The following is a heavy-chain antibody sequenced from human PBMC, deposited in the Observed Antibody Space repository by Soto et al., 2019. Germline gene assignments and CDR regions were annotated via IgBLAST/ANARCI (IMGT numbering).Heavy chain of an antibody. Sequence: GGSLRLSCAASGFTFSDYWMSWVRQAPGKGLEWVANIKQDGSESNYADSVKGRFTISRDNAENSLYLQMTSLRAEDTAVYYCASARHIGPWGQGTLVTVSS. CDR2: IKQDGSES. D-gene: IGHD2-21*01. V-gene: IGHV3-7*01. CDR3: ASARHIGP. CDR1: GFTFSDYW. J-gene: IGHJ5*02.